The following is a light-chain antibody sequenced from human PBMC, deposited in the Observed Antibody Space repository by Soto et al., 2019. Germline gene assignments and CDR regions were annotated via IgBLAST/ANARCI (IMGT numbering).Light chain of an antibody. V-gene: IGLV2-23*03. CDR1: SSDVGSYNL. CDR2: EGS. CDR3: CSYAGSSTLV. J-gene: IGLJ2*01. Sequence: QSVLTQPASVSGSPGQSITISCTGTSSDVGSYNLVSWYQQHPGKAPKLMIYEGSKRPSGVSNRFSGSKSGNTASLTISGLQAEYEDDYYFCSYAGSSTLVFGGGTKVTVL.